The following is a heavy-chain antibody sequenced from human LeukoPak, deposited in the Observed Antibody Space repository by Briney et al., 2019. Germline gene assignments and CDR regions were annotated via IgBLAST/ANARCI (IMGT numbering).Heavy chain of an antibody. CDR1: GFTFSSDE. V-gene: IGHV3-48*03. CDR2: ISSSGSTI. CDR3: ARRYCSGGSCYFDY. D-gene: IGHD2-15*01. J-gene: IGHJ4*02. Sequence: PGGSLRLSCAASGFTFSSDEMNWVRQAPGKGLEWVSYISSSGSTIYYADSVKGRFTISRDNAKNSLYLQMNSLRAADTAVYYFARRYCSGGSCYFDYWGQGALVTVSS.